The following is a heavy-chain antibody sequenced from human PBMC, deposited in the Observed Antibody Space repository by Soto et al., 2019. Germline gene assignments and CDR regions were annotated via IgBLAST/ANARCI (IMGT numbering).Heavy chain of an antibody. CDR1: GFTFGDYA. V-gene: IGHV3-49*04. CDR3: TGSYYRLRYYYGMDV. Sequence: GSLRLSCTASGFTFGDYAMSWVRQAPGKGLEWVGFIRSKAYGGTTEYAASVKGRFTISRDDSKSIAYLQMNSLKTEDTAVYYCTGSYYRLRYYYGMDVWGQGTTVTVSS. J-gene: IGHJ6*02. D-gene: IGHD1-26*01. CDR2: IRSKAYGGTT.